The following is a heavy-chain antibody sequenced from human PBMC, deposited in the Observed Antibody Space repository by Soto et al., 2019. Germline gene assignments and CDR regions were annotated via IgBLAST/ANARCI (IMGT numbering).Heavy chain of an antibody. CDR2: ISYAGNNI. J-gene: IGHJ6*04. D-gene: IGHD5-12*01. Sequence: VGSLRLSCASSVCTFRNFVMHCARHAPGKWLEWVAVISYAGNNIYYADSVKGRFTISRDNSGNTLYLEMSSLRGEDTAVYYCAKPQASISRRGSGLEVLCEGTTVTVSS. CDR1: VCTFRNFV. CDR3: AKPQASISRRGSGLEV. V-gene: IGHV3-30*18.